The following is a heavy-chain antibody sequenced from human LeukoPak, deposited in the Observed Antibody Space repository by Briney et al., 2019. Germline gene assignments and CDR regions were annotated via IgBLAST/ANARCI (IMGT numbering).Heavy chain of an antibody. J-gene: IGHJ6*02. CDR3: ARDHESGESTSRGYYYYYGLDV. CDR1: GFNVNNAW. D-gene: IGHD3-10*01. CDR2: ISSSSTYI. V-gene: IGHV3-21*06. Sequence: GSLRLSCAASGFNVNNAWMSWARQAPGKGLEWVSSISSSSTYIYYTDSVKGRFTISRDNAKNSLYLQMSSLRAEDAAVYYCARDHESGESTSRGYYYYYGLDVWGQGTTVTVSS.